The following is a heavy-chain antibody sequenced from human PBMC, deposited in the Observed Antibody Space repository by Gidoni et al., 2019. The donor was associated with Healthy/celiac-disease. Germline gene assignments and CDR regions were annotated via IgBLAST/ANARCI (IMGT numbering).Heavy chain of an antibody. CDR3: ASGYSSSWYCAFDI. V-gene: IGHV4-39*01. CDR2: IYYSGST. Sequence: QLQLQESGPGLVKPSETLSLTCTVSGGSISSSSYYWGGIRQPPGKGLEWIGSIYYSGSTYYNPSLKSRVTISVDTSKNQFSLKLSSVTAADTAVYYCASGYSSSWYCAFDIWGQGTMVTVSS. D-gene: IGHD6-13*01. CDR1: GGSISSSSYY. J-gene: IGHJ3*02.